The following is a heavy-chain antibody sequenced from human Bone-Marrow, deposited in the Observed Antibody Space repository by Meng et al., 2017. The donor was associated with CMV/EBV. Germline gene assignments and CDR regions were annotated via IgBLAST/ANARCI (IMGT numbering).Heavy chain of an antibody. CDR1: GFTFSNAW. CDR2: IRYDGSNK. D-gene: IGHD4-17*01. Sequence: GESLKISCAASGFTFSNAWMSWVRQAPGKGLEWVAFIRYDGSNKYYADSVKGRFTISRDNSKNTLYLQMNSLRAEDTAVYYCAKETTPYYYYYYGMDVWGQGTTVTVSS. V-gene: IGHV3-30*02. CDR3: AKETTPYYYYYYGMDV. J-gene: IGHJ6*02.